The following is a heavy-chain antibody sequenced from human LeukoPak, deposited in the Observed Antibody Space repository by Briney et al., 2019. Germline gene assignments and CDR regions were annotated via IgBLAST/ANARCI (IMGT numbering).Heavy chain of an antibody. D-gene: IGHD1-1*01. J-gene: IGHJ3*02. Sequence: GASVKVSCKASGYTFTGYYMHWVRQAPGQGLEWMGWINPNSGGTNYAQKFQGRVTMTRDTSISTAYMELSRLRSDDTAVYYCVSLAQTPRYAFDIWGQGTMVTVSS. CDR2: INPNSGGT. V-gene: IGHV1-2*02. CDR3: VSLAQTPRYAFDI. CDR1: GYTFTGYY.